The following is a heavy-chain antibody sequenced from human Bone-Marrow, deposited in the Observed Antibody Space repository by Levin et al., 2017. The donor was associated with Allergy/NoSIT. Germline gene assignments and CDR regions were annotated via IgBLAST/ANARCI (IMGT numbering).Heavy chain of an antibody. CDR3: ARDRWGPGIAAAGSTEGWFDP. CDR1: GGSISSYY. V-gene: IGHV4-59*01. J-gene: IGHJ5*02. Sequence: KPSETLSLTCTVSGGSISSYYWSWIRQPPGKGLEWIGYIYYSGSTNYNPSLKSRVTISVDTSKNQFSLKLSSVTAADTAVYYCARDRWGPGIAAAGSTEGWFDPWGQGTLVTVSS. D-gene: IGHD6-13*01. CDR2: IYYSGST.